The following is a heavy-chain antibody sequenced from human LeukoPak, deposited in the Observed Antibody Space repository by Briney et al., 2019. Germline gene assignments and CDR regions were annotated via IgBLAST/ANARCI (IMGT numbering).Heavy chain of an antibody. CDR3: AKDRSDSSTWYVGSH. CDR1: GFTFSWYW. V-gene: IGHV3-7*01. Sequence: GGSLRLSCAASGFTFSWYWMSWVRQVPGKGLEWVANIKRGGEDKYYRDSVKGRFTISRDDAKNSVYLQMNSLRVEDTAVYYCAKDRSDSSTWYVGSHWGQGTLVTVSS. J-gene: IGHJ4*02. CDR2: IKRGGEDK. D-gene: IGHD6-13*01.